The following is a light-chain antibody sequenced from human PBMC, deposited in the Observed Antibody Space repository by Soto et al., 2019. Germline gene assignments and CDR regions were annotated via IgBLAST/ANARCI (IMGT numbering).Light chain of an antibody. CDR2: GAS. Sequence: EIVLTQSPATLSLSPGGRATLSCRASQSISSSYLAWYQQKPGQAPRLLIYGASSRATGIPDRFSGSGSGTDFTLTISRLDPEDLAVYYCQQYGSSLPWTFGQGTKVDIK. J-gene: IGKJ1*01. V-gene: IGKV3-20*01. CDR1: QSISSSY. CDR3: QQYGSSLPWT.